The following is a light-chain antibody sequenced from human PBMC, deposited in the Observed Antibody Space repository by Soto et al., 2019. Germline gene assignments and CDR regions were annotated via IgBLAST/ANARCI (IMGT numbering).Light chain of an antibody. CDR1: SSNIADNT. J-gene: IGLJ3*02. Sequence: QSVLTQPPSMSGTPGQRVTISCSGSSSNIADNTLNWYQQLPGTAPKLLIYNDNDRPSGVPDRFSGSKSGTSASLAISGLQSKDEADYYCATCDVNLNGRVFGGGTKLTVL. CDR3: ATCDVNLNGRV. V-gene: IGLV1-44*01. CDR2: NDN.